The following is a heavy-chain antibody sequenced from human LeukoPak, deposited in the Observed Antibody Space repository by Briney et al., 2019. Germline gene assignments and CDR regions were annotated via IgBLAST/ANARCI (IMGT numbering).Heavy chain of an antibody. D-gene: IGHD3-22*01. CDR2: IYYSGST. Sequence: SETLSLTCTVSGGSISSSSYYWGWIRQPPVKGLEWIGSIYYSGSTYYNPSLKSRVTISVDTSKNQFSLKLSSVTAADTAVYYCARDYDSSGSFDYWGQGTLVTVSS. CDR1: GGSISSSSYY. CDR3: ARDYDSSGSFDY. J-gene: IGHJ4*02. V-gene: IGHV4-39*07.